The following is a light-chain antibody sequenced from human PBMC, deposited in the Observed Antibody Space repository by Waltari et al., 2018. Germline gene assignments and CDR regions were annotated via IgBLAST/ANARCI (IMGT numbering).Light chain of an antibody. J-gene: IGKJ4*01. CDR1: QSISNW. Sequence: DIQITQSPSTLSASVADRVTIPCRASQSISNWLAWYQQKPGKAPKLLIYKASTLESGVPSRFSGSGSGTEFTLTISSLQPDDFATYYCQQYNSYSLLTFGGGTKVEIK. CDR2: KAS. V-gene: IGKV1-5*03. CDR3: QQYNSYSLLT.